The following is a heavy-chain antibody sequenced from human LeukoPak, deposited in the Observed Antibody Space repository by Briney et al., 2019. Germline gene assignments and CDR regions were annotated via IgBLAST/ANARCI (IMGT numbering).Heavy chain of an antibody. CDR2: IYHSGST. J-gene: IGHJ3*02. Sequence: KSSETLSLTCTVSGGSISSSNWWSWVRQPPGKGLEWIGEIYHSGSTNYNPSLKSRVTISVDKSKNQFSLKLSSVTAADTAVYYCARAAVDQDDAFDIWGQGTMVTVSS. CDR1: GGSISSSNW. D-gene: IGHD4-23*01. V-gene: IGHV4-4*02. CDR3: ARAAVDQDDAFDI.